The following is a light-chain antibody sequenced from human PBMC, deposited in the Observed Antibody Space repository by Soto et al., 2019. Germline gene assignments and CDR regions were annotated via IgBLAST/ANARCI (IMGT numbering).Light chain of an antibody. V-gene: IGKV1-9*01. CDR2: AAS. Sequence: EIHLTQSPSFLSASVGDRVTLTCRASQGINSYLAWYQQKPGKAPKLVIYAASTLPSGVPTRFSGSGSGTEFTLTISSLQPEDVATYHCQQLDNYPITFGQGTRLEIK. CDR1: QGINSY. CDR3: QQLDNYPIT. J-gene: IGKJ5*01.